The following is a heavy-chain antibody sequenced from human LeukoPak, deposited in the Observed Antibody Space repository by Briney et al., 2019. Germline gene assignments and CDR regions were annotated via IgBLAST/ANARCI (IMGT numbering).Heavy chain of an antibody. Sequence: GGSLRLSCVASGFIFSMYEVNWVRQAPGKGLEWLSYTTGSGGSTHYADSVKGRLTVSRDNAKDSLYLQMNSLRVEDTAVYYCARDLTPESSLANYGLDVWGQGTTVIVSS. CDR1: GFIFSMYE. J-gene: IGHJ6*02. CDR2: TTGSGGST. D-gene: IGHD1-14*01. V-gene: IGHV3-48*03. CDR3: ARDLTPESSLANYGLDV.